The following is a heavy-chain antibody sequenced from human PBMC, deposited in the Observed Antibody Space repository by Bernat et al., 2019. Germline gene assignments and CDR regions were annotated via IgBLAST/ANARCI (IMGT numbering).Heavy chain of an antibody. CDR3: ASDSGYEGGDFDY. CDR1: GFTFSGYG. CDR2: IWYDGSNK. D-gene: IGHD5-12*01. Sequence: QVQLVESGGGVVQPGRSLRLSCAASGFTFSGYGMHWVRQAPGKGLEWVAVIWYDGSNKYYADSVKGRFTISRDNSKNTLYLQMNSLRAEDTAVYYCASDSGYEGGDFDYWGQGTLVTVSS. J-gene: IGHJ4*02. V-gene: IGHV3-33*01.